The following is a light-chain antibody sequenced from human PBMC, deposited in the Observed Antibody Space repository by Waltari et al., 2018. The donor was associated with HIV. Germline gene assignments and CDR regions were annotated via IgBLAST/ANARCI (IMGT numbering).Light chain of an antibody. CDR2: FKT. Sequence: QSVLTQPPSVSGAPGQRVTISCTGSSSNIGAGYDVHWYQQLPGTAPKLLMLFKTNRPSGGPDRVSGSKSGTSASLAITGLQADDEADYYCQSYDSSLSAVVFGGGTKLTVL. CDR3: QSYDSSLSAVV. J-gene: IGLJ2*01. V-gene: IGLV1-40*01. CDR1: SSNIGAGYD.